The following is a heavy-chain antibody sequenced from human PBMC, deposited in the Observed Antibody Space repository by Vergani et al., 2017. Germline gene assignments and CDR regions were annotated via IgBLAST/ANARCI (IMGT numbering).Heavy chain of an antibody. CDR3: ATVGGGESGYCSGGSCYPAYYFDY. CDR1: GFTFSSYA. J-gene: IGHJ4*02. CDR2: ISYDGSNK. D-gene: IGHD2-15*01. Sequence: QVQLVESGGGVVQPGRSLRLSCAASGFTFSSYAMHWVRQAPGKGLEWVAVISYDGSNKYYADSVKGRFTISRDNAKNSLYLQMNSLRAEDTALYYCATVGGGESGYCSGGSCYPAYYFDYWGQGTLVTVSS. V-gene: IGHV3-30*04.